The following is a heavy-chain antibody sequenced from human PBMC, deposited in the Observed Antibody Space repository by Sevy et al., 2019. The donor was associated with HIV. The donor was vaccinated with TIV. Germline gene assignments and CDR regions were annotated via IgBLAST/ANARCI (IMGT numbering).Heavy chain of an antibody. J-gene: IGHJ5*02. D-gene: IGHD4-17*01. V-gene: IGHV3-30*19. CDR2: ISYDGSNK. CDR3: ARDQHDYGGNLRTGWFDP. CDR1: GFTPSTYG. Sequence: GGSLRLSCAASGFTPSTYGMHWVRQAPGKGLEWVAVISYDGSNKYYADSVKRRFTISRDNSKNTLYLQMNSLRAEDTAVYYCARDQHDYGGNLRTGWFDPWGQGTLVTVSS.